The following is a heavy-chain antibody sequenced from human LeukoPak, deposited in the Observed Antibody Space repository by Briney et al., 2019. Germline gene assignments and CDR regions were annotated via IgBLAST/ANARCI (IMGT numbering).Heavy chain of an antibody. Sequence: GGSLRLSCAASGFTFDDYAMHWVRQAPGKGLEWVGGISWNSGSIGYADSVKGRFAISRDNAKNSVYLQMNSLRAEDTALYYCAKGGTVTTWDYYYGMDVWGQGTTVPVSS. J-gene: IGHJ6*02. CDR3: AKGGTVTTWDYYYGMDV. V-gene: IGHV3-9*01. D-gene: IGHD4-17*01. CDR2: ISWNSGSI. CDR1: GFTFDDYA.